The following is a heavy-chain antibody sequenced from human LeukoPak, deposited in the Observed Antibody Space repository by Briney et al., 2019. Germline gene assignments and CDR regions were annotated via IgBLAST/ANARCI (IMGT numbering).Heavy chain of an antibody. CDR2: INAYNGNT. D-gene: IGHD6-19*01. Sequence: GASVKVSCKASGYTFTSYGISWVRQAPGQGLEWMGWINAYNGNTNYAQKLQGRVTMTTDTSTSTAYMELRSLRSDDTAVYDCAIAGKGGQWLVFDAFDIWGQGTTVTVSS. V-gene: IGHV1-18*04. CDR1: GYTFTSYG. CDR3: AIAGKGGQWLVFDAFDI. J-gene: IGHJ3*02.